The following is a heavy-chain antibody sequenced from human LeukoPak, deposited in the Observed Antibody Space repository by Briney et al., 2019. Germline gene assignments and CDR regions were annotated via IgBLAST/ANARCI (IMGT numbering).Heavy chain of an antibody. Sequence: GGSLRLSCAASGFTFSSYGMSWVRQAPGKGLEWVSSISSSSSYIYYADSVKGRFTISRDNAKNSLYLQMNSLRAEDTALYYCAREAYVAAAHVDYFDYWGQGTLVTVSS. J-gene: IGHJ4*02. CDR3: AREAYVAAAHVDYFDY. CDR1: GFTFSSYG. CDR2: ISSSSSYI. D-gene: IGHD6-25*01. V-gene: IGHV3-21*04.